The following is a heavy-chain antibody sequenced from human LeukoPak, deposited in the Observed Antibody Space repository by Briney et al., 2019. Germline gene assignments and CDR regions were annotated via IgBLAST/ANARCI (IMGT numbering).Heavy chain of an antibody. CDR3: ARNSSSGFFDY. Sequence: PSETLSLTCVVSGYSIRNGDYWGWTRQSPGKGLEWIASMYNSVSIHYNPSLKSRVTILVDTSKNEFSLKMRSVTAADTAVYYCARNSSSGFFDYWGQGTLATVSS. J-gene: IGHJ4*02. CDR2: MYNSVSI. D-gene: IGHD6-6*01. CDR1: GYSIRNGDY. V-gene: IGHV4-38-2*01.